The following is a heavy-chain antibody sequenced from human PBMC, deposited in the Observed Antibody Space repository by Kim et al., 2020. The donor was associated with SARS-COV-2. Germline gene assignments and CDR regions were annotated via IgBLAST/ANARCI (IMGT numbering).Heavy chain of an antibody. J-gene: IGHJ4*02. Sequence: DGRLTSRADSVKGRFTISRDNAKNTLYLQMNSLRADDTAVYYCSRDLGARWGQGTLVTVSS. CDR3: SRDLGAR. D-gene: IGHD3-10*01. CDR2: DGRLT. V-gene: IGHV3-74*01.